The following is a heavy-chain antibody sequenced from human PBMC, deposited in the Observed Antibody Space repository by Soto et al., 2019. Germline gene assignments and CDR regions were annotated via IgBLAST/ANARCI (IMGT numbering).Heavy chain of an antibody. CDR2: IYSGGST. CDR3: ARGSSYSSGWTDY. J-gene: IGHJ4*02. D-gene: IGHD6-19*01. Sequence: EVQLVESGGGLIQPGGSLRLSCAASGFTVSSNYMNWVRQAPGKGLEWVSVIYSGGSTYYADSVKGRFTISRDNSKNTLYLQMNSLRAEDTAVYYCARGSSYSSGWTDYWGQGTLVTVSS. V-gene: IGHV3-53*01. CDR1: GFTVSSNY.